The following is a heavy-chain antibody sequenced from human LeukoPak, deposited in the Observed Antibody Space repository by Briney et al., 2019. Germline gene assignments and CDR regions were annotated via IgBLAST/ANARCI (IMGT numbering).Heavy chain of an antibody. CDR2: ISSSSSTI. D-gene: IGHD1-26*01. CDR1: GFTFSSYG. CDR3: ARSHQRVGIEDY. Sequence: HPGGSLRLPCAASGFTFSSYGMHWVRQAPGKGLEWVSSISSSSSTIYYADSVRGRFTISRDNAKNSLYLQINSLRADDTAVYYCARSHQRVGIEDYWGQGTLVTVSS. J-gene: IGHJ4*02. V-gene: IGHV3-48*04.